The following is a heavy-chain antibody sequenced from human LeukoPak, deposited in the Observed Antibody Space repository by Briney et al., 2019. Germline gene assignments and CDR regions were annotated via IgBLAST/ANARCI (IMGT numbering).Heavy chain of an antibody. J-gene: IGHJ4*02. V-gene: IGHV4-39*01. CDR3: AKTVTAIAPWYFVY. CDR2: MYYSGST. CDR1: GGSISSSSYY. Sequence: SETLSLTCTVSGGSISSSSYYWGWIRQPPGKRLEWIGSMYYSGSTYYNPSLKSRVTMSVDTSKNQFSLKLSSVTAADTAVYYCAKTVTAIAPWYFVYWGQGTLVTVSS. D-gene: IGHD2-21*02.